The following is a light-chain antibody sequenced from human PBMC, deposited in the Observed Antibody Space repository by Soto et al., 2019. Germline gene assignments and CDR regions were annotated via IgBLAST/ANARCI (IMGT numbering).Light chain of an antibody. Sequence: QSVLTQPASVSGSPGQSITISCTGTSSDVGGYNYLSWYQQHPGKAPKLLFNDVSNRPSGISDRFSGSKSGNTASLTISGRQAEDEADYYCSSYTSSTTNVFGTGTKLTVL. CDR1: SSDVGGYNY. V-gene: IGLV2-14*03. CDR2: DVS. J-gene: IGLJ1*01. CDR3: SSYTSSTTNV.